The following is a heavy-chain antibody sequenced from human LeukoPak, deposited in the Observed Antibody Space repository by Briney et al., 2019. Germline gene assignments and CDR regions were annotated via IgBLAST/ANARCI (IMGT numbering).Heavy chain of an antibody. CDR1: GYTFSSYG. CDR3: ARDVGYSSSSLMDY. D-gene: IGHD6-13*01. Sequence: GASVKVSCKASGYTFSSYGVSWVRQAPGQGLEWMGWISAYNGNTNYAHKLQGRVTMTTDTSTSTAYMELRSLRSDDTAMYYCARDVGYSSSSLMDYWGQGTLVTVSS. V-gene: IGHV1-18*01. CDR2: ISAYNGNT. J-gene: IGHJ4*02.